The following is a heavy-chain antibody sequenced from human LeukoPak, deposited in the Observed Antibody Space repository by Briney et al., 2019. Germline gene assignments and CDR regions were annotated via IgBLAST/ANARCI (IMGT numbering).Heavy chain of an antibody. Sequence: TGGSLRLSCAASGFTFSSYSMNWVRQAPGKGLEWVSYISSSSSTIYYADSVKGRFTISRDNAKNSLYLQMNSLRAEDTAVYYCATVYPYCGGDCYPDYWGQGTLVTVSS. V-gene: IGHV3-48*04. J-gene: IGHJ4*02. CDR2: ISSSSSTI. D-gene: IGHD2-21*02. CDR1: GFTFSSYS. CDR3: ATVYPYCGGDCYPDY.